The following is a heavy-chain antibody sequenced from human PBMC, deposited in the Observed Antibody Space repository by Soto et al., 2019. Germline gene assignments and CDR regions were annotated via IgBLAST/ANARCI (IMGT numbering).Heavy chain of an antibody. V-gene: IGHV3-15*07. Sequence: EVQLVESGGGLVKPGGSLRLSCAASGFTFSNVWMNWVRQAPGEGLEWVGRIKSQADGGTIVYATPVKGRFTISRDDSKNTRYLQMNSLPTEDTAVYYCARRSGTYSPFYYYYGLDVWGQGTTVTVSS. CDR2: IKSQADGGTI. CDR1: GFTFSNVW. J-gene: IGHJ6*02. CDR3: ARRSGTYSPFYYYYGLDV. D-gene: IGHD1-26*01.